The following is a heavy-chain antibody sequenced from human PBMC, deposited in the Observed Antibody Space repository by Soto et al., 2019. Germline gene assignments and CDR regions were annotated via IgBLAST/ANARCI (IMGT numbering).Heavy chain of an antibody. CDR2: ISYSGST. D-gene: IGHD6-13*01. V-gene: IGHV4-61*08. CDR1: GGSVSSGGYF. CDR3: AIAPYSSSWTDS. Sequence: SETLSLTCTVSGGSVSSGGYFWSWIRQPPGKGLEWIGYISYSGSTKYNPSLESRVTISVDTSNKKFSLKLASVTAADTAVYYCAIAPYSSSWTDSWGQATLLTVSS. J-gene: IGHJ4*02.